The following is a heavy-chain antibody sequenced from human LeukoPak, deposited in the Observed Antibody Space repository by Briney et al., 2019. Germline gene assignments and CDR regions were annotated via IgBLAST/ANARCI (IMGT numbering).Heavy chain of an antibody. D-gene: IGHD4-17*01. J-gene: IGHJ4*02. Sequence: PGGSLRLSCAASGFTFSSYSMNWVRQAPGKGLEWVSSISSGSSYIYDADSVKGRFTISRDNSNNTLSLQMNSLRVEDTAVYYCAKGGSTVTTEDVVDYWGQGTLVTVSS. CDR1: GFTFSSYS. V-gene: IGHV3-21*04. CDR2: ISSGSSYI. CDR3: AKGGSTVTTEDVVDY.